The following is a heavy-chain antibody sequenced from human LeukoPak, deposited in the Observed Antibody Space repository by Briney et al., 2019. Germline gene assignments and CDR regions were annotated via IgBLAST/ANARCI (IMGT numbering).Heavy chain of an antibody. V-gene: IGHV3-23*01. CDR3: AKSFGYSRSWFDN. Sequence: GGSLTLSCAPSGLTLSSYAKRWVRQAPGEAREWVVGIIGKGGGTDYADSVKRRFTISRDNSKNTLYLQMNSLRVGDTAVYYCAKSFGYSRSWFDNWGQGTLVTVSS. J-gene: IGHJ4*02. CDR2: IIGKGGGT. D-gene: IGHD6-13*01. CDR1: GLTLSSYA.